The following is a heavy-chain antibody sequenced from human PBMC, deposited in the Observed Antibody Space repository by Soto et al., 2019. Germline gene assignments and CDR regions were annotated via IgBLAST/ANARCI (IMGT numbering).Heavy chain of an antibody. J-gene: IGHJ3*02. CDR3: ARDQTSTMVRGAHAAFDI. CDR2: IIPIFGTA. V-gene: IGHV1-69*01. CDR1: GGTFSSYA. D-gene: IGHD3-10*01. Sequence: QVQLVQSGAEVKKPGSSVKVSCKASGGTFSSYAISWVRQAPGQGLEWMGGIIPIFGTANYAQKFQGRVTITADESTSTAYMELSSLRSEDTAVYYCARDQTSTMVRGAHAAFDIWGQGTMVTVSS.